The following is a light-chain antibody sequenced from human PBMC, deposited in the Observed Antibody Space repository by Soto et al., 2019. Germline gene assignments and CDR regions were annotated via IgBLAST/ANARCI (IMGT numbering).Light chain of an antibody. V-gene: IGKV3-15*01. CDR1: QSVSSS. Sequence: EIVVTQSPATLSVSPGERVTLSCSASQSVSSSLAWYQQRPGQAPRLLIYDTSTRAAGIAARFSGSGSGTEVTLTSSSLQSIDSAVYYCQQYVHWPSGAFGQGTTVEIK. CDR3: QQYVHWPSGA. CDR2: DTS. J-gene: IGKJ1*01.